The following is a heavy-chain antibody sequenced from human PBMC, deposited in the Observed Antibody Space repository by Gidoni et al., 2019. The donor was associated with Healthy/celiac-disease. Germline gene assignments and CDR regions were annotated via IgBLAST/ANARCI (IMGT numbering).Heavy chain of an antibody. CDR2: IYHSGST. CDR3: ARVRVVVTAIPFFDY. CDR1: GYSLSSGYY. V-gene: IGHV4-38-2*02. Sequence: QVQLQESGPGLVKPSETLSPTCTVSGYSLSSGYYWGWIRQPPGKGLEWIGSIYHSGSTYYNPSLKSRVTISVDTSKNQFSLKLSSVTAADTAVYYCARVRVVVTAIPFFDYWGQGTLVTVSS. J-gene: IGHJ4*02. D-gene: IGHD2-21*02.